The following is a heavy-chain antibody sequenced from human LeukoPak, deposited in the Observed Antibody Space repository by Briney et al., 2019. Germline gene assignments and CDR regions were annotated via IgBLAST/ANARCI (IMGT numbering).Heavy chain of an antibody. Sequence: PSETLPLTCTVSGGSISSYYWSWIRQPPGKGLEWIGYIYYSGSTNYNPSLKSRVTISVDTSKNQFSLKLSSVTAADTAVYYCRGFGVMGASRDYWGQGTLVTVSS. D-gene: IGHD3-10*01. CDR1: GGSISSYY. CDR3: RGFGVMGASRDY. V-gene: IGHV4-59*01. CDR2: IYYSGST. J-gene: IGHJ4*02.